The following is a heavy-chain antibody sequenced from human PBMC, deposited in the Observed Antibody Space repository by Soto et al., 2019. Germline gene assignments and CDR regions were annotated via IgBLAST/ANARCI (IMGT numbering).Heavy chain of an antibody. CDR2: IYYSGST. Sequence: PSETLSLTRTFSCGSISSGGYYWGRIRQPPGKGLEWIGSIYYSGSTYYNPSLKSRVTISVDTSKNQFSLKLSSVTAADTAVYYCARHPLPYSSSWRFDHWGQGT. D-gene: IGHD6-13*01. CDR3: ARHPLPYSSSWRFDH. V-gene: IGHV4-39*01. CDR1: CGSISSGGYY. J-gene: IGHJ4*02.